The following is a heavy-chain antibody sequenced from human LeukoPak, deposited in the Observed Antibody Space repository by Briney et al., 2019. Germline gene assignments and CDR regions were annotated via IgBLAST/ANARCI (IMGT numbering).Heavy chain of an antibody. Sequence: GGSLRLSCAASGFTFSSYSMDWVRQAPGKGLEWVSSISSSSSYIYYEDSVKGRFTISRDNAKNSLYLQMNSLRAEDTAVYYCARDGAYSGSYFPSDYGMDVWGQGTTVTVSS. CDR3: ARDGAYSGSYFPSDYGMDV. J-gene: IGHJ6*02. CDR2: ISSSSSYI. D-gene: IGHD1-26*01. V-gene: IGHV3-21*01. CDR1: GFTFSSYS.